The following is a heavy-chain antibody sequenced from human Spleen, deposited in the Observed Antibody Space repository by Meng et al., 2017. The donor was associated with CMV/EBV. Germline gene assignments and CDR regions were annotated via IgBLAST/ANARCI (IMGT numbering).Heavy chain of an antibody. CDR3: ARGYSSGWYYDYGMDV. CDR2: IDSDGSST. V-gene: IGHV3-74*01. Sequence: GGSLRLSCEASGFTVSSNYMNWVRQAPGKGLVWVSRIDSDGSSTTYADSVKGRFTISRDNAKNTLYLQMNRLRAEDTAVYYCARGYSSGWYYDYGMDVWGQGTTVTVSS. CDR1: GFTVSSNY. D-gene: IGHD6-19*01. J-gene: IGHJ6*02.